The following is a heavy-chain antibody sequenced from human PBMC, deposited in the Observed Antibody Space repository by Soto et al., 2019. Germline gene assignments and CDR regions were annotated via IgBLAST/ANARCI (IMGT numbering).Heavy chain of an antibody. J-gene: IGHJ4*02. CDR1: GGSISSYY. V-gene: IGHV4-59*08. Sequence: SETLSLTCTVSGGSISSYYWSWIRQPPGKGLEWIGYIYYSGSTNYNPSLKSRVTISVDTSKNQFSLKLSSVTAADTAVYYCVRAVAGSDFDYWGQGTLVTVS. CDR2: IYYSGST. CDR3: VRAVAGSDFDY. D-gene: IGHD6-19*01.